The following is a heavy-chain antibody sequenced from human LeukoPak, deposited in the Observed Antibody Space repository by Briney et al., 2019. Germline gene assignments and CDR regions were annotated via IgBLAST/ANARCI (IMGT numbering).Heavy chain of an antibody. Sequence: GGSLRLSCAASGFTFSSYGMHWVRQAPGKGLEWVAFIRYDGSNKYYADSVKGRFTISRDNSKNTLYLQMNSLRAEDTAVYYCARVLFGYSSSWYVGWGQGTLVTVSS. J-gene: IGHJ4*02. V-gene: IGHV3-30*02. D-gene: IGHD6-13*01. CDR3: ARVLFGYSSSWYVG. CDR1: GFTFSSYG. CDR2: IRYDGSNK.